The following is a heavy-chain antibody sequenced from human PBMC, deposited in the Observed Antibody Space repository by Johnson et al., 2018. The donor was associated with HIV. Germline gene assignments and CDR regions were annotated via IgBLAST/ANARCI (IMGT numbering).Heavy chain of an antibody. CDR2: IRYDGSNK. J-gene: IGHJ3*02. Sequence: VQLVESGGGVVQPGGSLRLSCAASGFTFSSYGMHWVRQAPGKGLEWVAFIRYDGSNKYYADSVKGRFTISRDNSKNTLYLQMNSLRAEDTAVYYCARDSVRELQLPDGFDIWGQGTMVTVSS. CDR1: GFTFSSYG. D-gene: IGHD1-7*01. V-gene: IGHV3-30*02. CDR3: ARDSVRELQLPDGFDI.